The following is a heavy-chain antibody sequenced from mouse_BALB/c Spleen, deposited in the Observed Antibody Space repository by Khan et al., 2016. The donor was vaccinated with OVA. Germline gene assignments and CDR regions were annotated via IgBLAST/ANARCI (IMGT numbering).Heavy chain of an antibody. J-gene: IGHJ2*01. Sequence: QVQLQQSGAELAKPGASVKMSCKASGYTFTSYWMHWIKQRPGPGLEWIGYINPTSGYTDYNQKFKDKATLTADKSSSTAYMQLNSLTSDDSAVYYCARDRIDYWGQGTTRTVSS. CDR2: INPTSGYT. V-gene: IGHV1-7*01. CDR3: ARDRIDY. CDR1: GYTFTSYW.